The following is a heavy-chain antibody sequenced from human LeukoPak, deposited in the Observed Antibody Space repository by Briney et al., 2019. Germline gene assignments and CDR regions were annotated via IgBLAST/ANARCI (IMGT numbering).Heavy chain of an antibody. D-gene: IGHD1-7*01. Sequence: PGESLKISCEASGYSFTTYWIGWVRQLPGKGLEWMGIIYPDDSDARYSPSFQGQVTISADKSISTAYLQWSTLKASDTAMYYCATPTLGTIGEYLFDYWGQGTLVTVSS. CDR3: ATPTLGTIGEYLFDY. CDR1: GYSFTTYW. V-gene: IGHV5-51*01. CDR2: IYPDDSDA. J-gene: IGHJ4*02.